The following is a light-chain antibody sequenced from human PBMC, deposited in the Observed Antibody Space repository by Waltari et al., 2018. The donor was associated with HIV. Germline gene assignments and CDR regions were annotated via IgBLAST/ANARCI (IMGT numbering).Light chain of an antibody. J-gene: IGKJ2*01. CDR3: QQYNHWPPYT. V-gene: IGKV3-15*01. Sequence: EVVMTQSRATLSVSPGERATLSCRASQSVNSHLTLYQHHPGQAPRLLIYGASTRATGVPARFSGSGSGTEFTLTISNLQSEDFAVYYCQQYNHWPPYTFGQGTKLEIK. CDR2: GAS. CDR1: QSVNSH.